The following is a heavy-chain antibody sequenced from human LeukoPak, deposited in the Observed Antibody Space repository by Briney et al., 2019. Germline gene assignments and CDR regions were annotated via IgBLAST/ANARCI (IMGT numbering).Heavy chain of an antibody. CDR1: GAPINPYY. CDR2: LFSRGNT. V-gene: IGHV4-59*08. J-gene: IGHJ4*02. D-gene: IGHD7-27*01. Sequence: SETLSLTCIVSGAPINPYYWSWIRQPPGKGLEWIGHLFSRGNTNYNPSLKGRATISADMSKNHFSLRLTSVTAADTAVYYCARRPHNWGFDYWGQGALVTVSS. CDR3: ARRPHNWGFDY.